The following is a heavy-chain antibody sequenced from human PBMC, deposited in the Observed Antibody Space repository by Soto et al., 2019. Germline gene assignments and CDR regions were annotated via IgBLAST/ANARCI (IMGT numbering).Heavy chain of an antibody. D-gene: IGHD6-19*01. Sequence: SETLSLTCTVSGGSISSSSYYWGWIRQPPGKGLEWIGSIYYSGSTYYNPSLKSRVTISVDTSKNQFSLKLSSVTAADTAVYYCARLSGWYAYFFDYWGQGTLVTVSS. CDR3: ARLSGWYAYFFDY. J-gene: IGHJ4*02. CDR1: GGSISSSSYY. V-gene: IGHV4-39*01. CDR2: IYYSGST.